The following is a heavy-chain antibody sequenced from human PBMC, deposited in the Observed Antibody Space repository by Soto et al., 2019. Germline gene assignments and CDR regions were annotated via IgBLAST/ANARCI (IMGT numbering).Heavy chain of an antibody. V-gene: IGHV4-31*03. D-gene: IGHD3-10*01. CDR1: GGSISSGGYY. CDR2: IYYSGST. Sequence: QVQLQESGPGLVKPSQTLSLTCTVSGGSISSGGYYWSWIRQHPGKGLEWIGYIYYSGSTYYNPSLKTRVNISVETSKNQFSLKLSSVTAADKAVYYCARGPHYYGSGSQRGEFDYWGQGTLVTVSS. J-gene: IGHJ4*02. CDR3: ARGPHYYGSGSQRGEFDY.